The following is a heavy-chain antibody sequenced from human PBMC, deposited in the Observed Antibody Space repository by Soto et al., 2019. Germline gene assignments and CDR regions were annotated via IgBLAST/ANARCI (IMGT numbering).Heavy chain of an antibody. V-gene: IGHV4-59*01. CDR1: GGSMRNYF. D-gene: IGHD6-13*01. CDR2: IHYSGTT. J-gene: IGHJ4*02. CDR3: AAGEASSRNLAPYYLDF. Sequence: SETLSLTCTVFGGSMRNYFWTWIRQPPGKGLEWIGYIHYSGTTSFFPSYNPSLRSRVTISEDTSKNQFSLKLLSVTTADTAVYFCAAGEASSRNLAPYYLDFWGQGTLVTVSS.